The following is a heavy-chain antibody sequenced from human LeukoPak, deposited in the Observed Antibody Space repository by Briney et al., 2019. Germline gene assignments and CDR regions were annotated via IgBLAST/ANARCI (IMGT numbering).Heavy chain of an antibody. V-gene: IGHV1-69*05. CDR2: IIPILGTA. Sequence: ASVKVSCKASGGTFSSYAISWVRQAPGQGLEWMGGIIPILGTANYAQKLQGRVTITTDESTSTAYMELSSLRSEDTAVYYCARADYYGSGYPVINYMDVWGKGTTVTVSS. CDR3: ARADYYGSGYPVINYMDV. J-gene: IGHJ6*03. CDR1: GGTFSSYA. D-gene: IGHD3-10*01.